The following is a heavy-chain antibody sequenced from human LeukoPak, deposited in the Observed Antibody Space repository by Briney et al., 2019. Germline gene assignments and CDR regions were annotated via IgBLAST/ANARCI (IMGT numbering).Heavy chain of an antibody. V-gene: IGHV3-66*02. CDR1: GFTVSSNY. Sequence: GGSLRLSYAASGFTVSSNYMNWVRQAPGKGLEWVSVIYSGGSTYYADSVKGRFTISRDNSKKTLYLQMNSLRAEDTAVYYCARGRVGYYFDYWGQGTLVTVSS. CDR2: IYSGGST. CDR3: ARGRVGYYFDY. D-gene: IGHD1-26*01. J-gene: IGHJ4*02.